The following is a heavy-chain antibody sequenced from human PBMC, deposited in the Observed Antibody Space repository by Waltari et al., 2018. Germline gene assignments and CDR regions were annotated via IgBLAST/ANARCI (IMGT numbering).Heavy chain of an antibody. CDR3: TTHVGYSSIY. J-gene: IGHJ4*02. D-gene: IGHD5-18*01. CDR2: IKSKTDGGTT. CDR1: GFTFSNAW. V-gene: IGHV3-15*01. Sequence: EVQLVESGGGLVKPGGSLRLSCAASGFTFSNAWMSWVRQAPGKGLEWVGSIKSKTDGGTTDYAAPVKGRFTISRDDSKNTLYLQMNSLKTEDTAVYYCTTHVGYSSIYWGQGTLVTVSS.